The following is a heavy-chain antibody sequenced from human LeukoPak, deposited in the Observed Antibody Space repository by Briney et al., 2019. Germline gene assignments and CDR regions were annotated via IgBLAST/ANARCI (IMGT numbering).Heavy chain of an antibody. CDR2: IKQDGSEK. CDR1: GFTFSSYW. J-gene: IGHJ4*02. Sequence: TGGSLRLSCAASGFTFSSYWMSWDRQAPGRGLEWVANIKQDGSEKYYVDSVKGRFTISRDNAKNSLYLQMNSLRAEDTAVYYCARDVGELLWFGELSTTSDYWGQGTLLTVSS. D-gene: IGHD3-10*01. V-gene: IGHV3-7*01. CDR3: ARDVGELLWFGELSTTSDY.